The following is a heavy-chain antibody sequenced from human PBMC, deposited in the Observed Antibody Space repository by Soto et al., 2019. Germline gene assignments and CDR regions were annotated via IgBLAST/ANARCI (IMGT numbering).Heavy chain of an antibody. Sequence: GGSLRLSCTASGCTFGDYAMSWVRQAPGKGLEWVGFIRSKAYGGTTEYAASVKGRFTISRDDSKSIAYLQMNSLKTEDTAVYYCTTNYYDSSGYDNWFDPWGQGTLVTVSS. CDR3: TTNYYDSSGYDNWFDP. CDR1: GCTFGDYA. V-gene: IGHV3-49*04. D-gene: IGHD3-22*01. J-gene: IGHJ5*02. CDR2: IRSKAYGGTT.